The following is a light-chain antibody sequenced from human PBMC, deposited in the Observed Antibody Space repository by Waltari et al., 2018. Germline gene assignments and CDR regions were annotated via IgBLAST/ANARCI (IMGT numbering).Light chain of an antibody. CDR2: DST. CDR1: PAPATSNHY. V-gene: IGLV7-46*01. CDR3: LLAYGGARV. Sequence: QAVVTQESSLPVSTGGTVTLTCASSPAPATSNHYPYWVQQKPGQDPTTLIYDSTNRHSGTPARFSASLLGGKAALTLSGAQPEDEADYYCLLAYGGARVFGRGTKLTVL. J-gene: IGLJ3*02.